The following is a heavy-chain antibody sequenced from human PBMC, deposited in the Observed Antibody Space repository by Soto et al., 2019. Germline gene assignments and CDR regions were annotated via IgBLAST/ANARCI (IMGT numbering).Heavy chain of an antibody. D-gene: IGHD6-6*01. J-gene: IGHJ4*02. CDR2: INHSGST. V-gene: IGHV4-34*01. CDR3: ARELSIAARRGGFDY. Sequence: SETLSLTCAVYGGSFSGYYWSWIRQPPGKGLEWIGEINHSGSTNYNPSLKSRVTISVDTSKNQFSLKLSSVTAADTAVYYCARELSIAARRGGFDYWGQGTLVTVSS. CDR1: GGSFSGYY.